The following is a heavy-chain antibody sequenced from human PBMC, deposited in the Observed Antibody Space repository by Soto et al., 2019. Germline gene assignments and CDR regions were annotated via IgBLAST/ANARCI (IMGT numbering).Heavy chain of an antibody. J-gene: IGHJ3*02. CDR2: ISAYNGNT. D-gene: IGHD5-18*01. Sequence: ASVKVSCKASGSTFTSYGISWVRQAPGQGLEWMGWISAYNGNTNYAQKLQGRVNMTTDTSTSTAYMELRSLRSDDTAVYYCARGAPVSAPGGYSHGTGTFDISGQGRMVT. CDR1: GSTFTSYG. V-gene: IGHV1-18*01. CDR3: ARGAPVSAPGGYSHGTGTFDI.